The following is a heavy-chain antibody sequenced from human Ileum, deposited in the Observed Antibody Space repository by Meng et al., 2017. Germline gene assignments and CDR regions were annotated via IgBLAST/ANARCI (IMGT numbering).Heavy chain of an antibody. J-gene: IGHJ4*02. Sequence: VQLVGSGGGLVQPGGSLRLSCAASGFPFSFYAMSWVRQAPGKGLEWVSLISGNGDNTDYADSVKGRFTISRDNSKDMLYLQMNSLRVEDTAIYYCAIDFWGQGTLVTVSS. CDR2: ISGNGDNT. CDR1: GFPFSFYA. V-gene: IGHV3-23*04. CDR3: AIDF.